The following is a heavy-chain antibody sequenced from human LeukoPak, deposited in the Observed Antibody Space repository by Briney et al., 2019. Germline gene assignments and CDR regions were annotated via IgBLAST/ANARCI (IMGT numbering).Heavy chain of an antibody. V-gene: IGHV3-11*04. D-gene: IGHD3-3*01. CDR2: ISSSGSTI. CDR1: GFTFSDYY. CDR3: ARDRNDFWSGYFQH. J-gene: IGHJ1*01. Sequence: PGGSLRLSCAASGFTFSDYYMSWIRQAPGKGLEWVSYISSSGSTIYYADSVKGRFTISRDNAKNSLYLQMNSLRAEDTAVYYCARDRNDFWSGYFQHWGQGTLVTVSS.